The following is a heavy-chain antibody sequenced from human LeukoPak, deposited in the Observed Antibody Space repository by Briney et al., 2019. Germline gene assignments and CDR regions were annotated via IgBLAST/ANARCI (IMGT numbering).Heavy chain of an antibody. D-gene: IGHD2-15*01. CDR2: IYYSGST. Sequence: SQTLSLTCTVSGGSISSVNYYWSWIRQPPGKGLEWIGYIYYSGSTYYNPSLKSRLTMSVDSSKAQFSLNLSSVTAADTAVYYCARGVGSYYFDYWGQGTLVTVSS. J-gene: IGHJ4*02. V-gene: IGHV4-30-4*01. CDR3: ARGVGSYYFDY. CDR1: GGSISSVNYY.